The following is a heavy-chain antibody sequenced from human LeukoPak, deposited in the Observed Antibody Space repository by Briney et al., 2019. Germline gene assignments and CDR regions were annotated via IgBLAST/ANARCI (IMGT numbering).Heavy chain of an antibody. CDR2: ISGSGTST. CDR3: AKVRCGGDCYSTHDAFDI. CDR1: GFSFSTYA. Sequence: GGSLRLSCAASGFSFSTYAMSWVRQAPGKGLEWVSGISGSGTSTYYADSVKGRFTISRDNSKNTLYPQMKSLGAEDTAVYYCAKVRCGGDCYSTHDAFDIWGQGTMVTVSS. J-gene: IGHJ3*02. V-gene: IGHV3-23*01. D-gene: IGHD2-21*02.